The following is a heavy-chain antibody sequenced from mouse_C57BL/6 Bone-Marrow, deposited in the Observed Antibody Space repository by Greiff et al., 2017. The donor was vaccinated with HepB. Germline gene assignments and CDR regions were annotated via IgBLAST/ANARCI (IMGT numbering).Heavy chain of an antibody. CDR3: AREGGGTPAWFAY. CDR2: IYPSDSEN. Sequence: QVQLQQPGAELVRPGSSVKLSCKASGYTFTSYWMDWVKQRPGKGLEWIGNIYPSDSENHYNQKFKDKATLTVDKSSSPAYMQLSSLTSEDSAVYYCAREGGGTPAWFAYWGQGTLVTVSA. D-gene: IGHD4-1*01. CDR1: GYTFTSYW. V-gene: IGHV1-61*01. J-gene: IGHJ3*01.